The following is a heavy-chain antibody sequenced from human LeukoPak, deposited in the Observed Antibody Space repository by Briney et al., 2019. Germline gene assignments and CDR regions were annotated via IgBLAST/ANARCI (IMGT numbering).Heavy chain of an antibody. D-gene: IGHD3-22*01. J-gene: IGHJ5*02. CDR1: GYTFTSYY. CDR2: INPSGGST. Sequence: ASVKVSCKASGYTFTSYYMHWVRQAPGQGLEWMGIINPSGGSTSYAQKFQGRVTMTRDTSTSTVYMELSSLRSEDTAVYYCAVDVYSDPPWFDPWGQGTLVTVSS. CDR3: AVDVYSDPPWFDP. V-gene: IGHV1-46*01.